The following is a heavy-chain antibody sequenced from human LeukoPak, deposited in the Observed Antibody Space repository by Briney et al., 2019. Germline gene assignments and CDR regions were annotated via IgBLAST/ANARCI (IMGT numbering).Heavy chain of an antibody. V-gene: IGHV4-4*07. CDR1: GGSISSYY. CDR3: ARDEHDYGDYGTFDY. J-gene: IGHJ4*02. Sequence: PSETLSLTCTVSGGSISSYYWSWIRQPAGKGLEWIGRLYTSGDTNYNPSLKGRLTMSLDTSKNQFSLKLSSVTAADTAVYYCARDEHDYGDYGTFDYWGQGTLVTVSS. D-gene: IGHD4-17*01. CDR2: LYTSGDT.